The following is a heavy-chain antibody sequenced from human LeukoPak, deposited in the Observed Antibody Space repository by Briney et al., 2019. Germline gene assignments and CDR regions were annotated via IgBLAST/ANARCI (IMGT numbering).Heavy chain of an antibody. CDR2: IYHSAGS. D-gene: IGHD3-10*01. V-gene: IGHV4-30-4*01. Sequence: PSETLSLTCTVSGGSVTNDNYFWSWTRQPPGEGLEWIGYIYHSAGSYFNPSLKSRVTMSIDTSRNQFSLKLSSVTAADTAVYYCARGPVTMVRGVTPSYYYYYGMDVWGQGTTVTVSS. J-gene: IGHJ6*02. CDR3: ARGPVTMVRGVTPSYYYYYGMDV. CDR1: GGSVTNDNYF.